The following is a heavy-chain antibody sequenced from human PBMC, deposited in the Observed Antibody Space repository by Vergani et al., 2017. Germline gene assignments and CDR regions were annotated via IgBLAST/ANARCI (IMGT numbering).Heavy chain of an antibody. J-gene: IGHJ4*02. CDR1: EYSFGNYW. CDR2: IYPADSDT. Sequence: EVELVQSGPEMRKPGESLKISCKGSEYSFGNYWTGWVRQMPGEGLEWMGIIYPADSDTRYSPSFQGQVTISADKSISTAFLQWDSLKASDTALYYCARHTTYTDSWGQGTLVTVSS. D-gene: IGHD1-1*01. CDR3: ARHTTYTDS. V-gene: IGHV5-51*01.